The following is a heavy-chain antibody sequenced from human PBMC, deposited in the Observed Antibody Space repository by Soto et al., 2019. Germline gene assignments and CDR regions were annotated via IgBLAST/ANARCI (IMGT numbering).Heavy chain of an antibody. CDR3: ARDITPYGMDV. CDR1: GGSISSGGYY. V-gene: IGHV4-31*03. CDR2: IYYSGST. J-gene: IGHJ6*02. Sequence: QVQLQESGPGLVKPSQNLSLTCTVSGGSISSGGYYWSWIRQHPGKGLEWIGYIYYSGSTYYNPSLKLRVTRSVGTSKNQFSLKLSSVTAADTAVYYCARDITPYGMDVWCQGTTVTVSS.